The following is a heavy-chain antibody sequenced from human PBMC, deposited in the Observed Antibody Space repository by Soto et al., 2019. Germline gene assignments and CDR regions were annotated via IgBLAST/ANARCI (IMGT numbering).Heavy chain of an antibody. CDR3: ARRGYDSSGYYYSYFDY. V-gene: IGHV4-39*01. CDR2: IYYSGST. D-gene: IGHD3-22*01. J-gene: IGHJ4*02. Sequence: PSETLSLTCTVSGGSISSSSYYWGWIRQPPGKGMERIGSIYYSGSTYYNPSLKSRVTISVDTSKNQFSLKLNSVTTADTAVYYCARRGYDSSGYYYSYFDYWGQGTLVT. CDR1: GGSISSSSYY.